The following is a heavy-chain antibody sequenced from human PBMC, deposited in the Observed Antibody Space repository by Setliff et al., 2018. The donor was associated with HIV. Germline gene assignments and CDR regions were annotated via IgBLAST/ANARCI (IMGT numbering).Heavy chain of an antibody. Sequence: GGSLRLSCVASGFASGKVFSSYWMSWVRQVPGKGLEWVSNTKFDGSESYYVDSVKGRFIASTDNAKNSLFLQMNSLKPEDTAVYYCATPPGYYDSSPFDFWGQGTLVTVSS. J-gene: IGHJ4*02. CDR3: ATPPGYYDSSPFDF. CDR2: TKFDGSES. CDR1: GFASGKVFSSYW. V-gene: IGHV3-7*03. D-gene: IGHD3-22*01.